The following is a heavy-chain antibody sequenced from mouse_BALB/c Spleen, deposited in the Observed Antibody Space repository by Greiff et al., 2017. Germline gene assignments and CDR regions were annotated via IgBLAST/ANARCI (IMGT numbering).Heavy chain of an antibody. V-gene: IGHV7-3*02. D-gene: IGHD1-2*01. CDR2: IRNKANGYTT. Sequence: EVKLVESGGGLVQPGGSLRLSCATSGFTFTDYYMSWVRQPPGKALEWLGFIRNKANGYTTEYSASVKGRFTISRDNSQSILYLQMNTLRAEDSATYYCARDKAITTATRYFDVWGAGTTVTVSS. CDR1: GFTFTDYY. J-gene: IGHJ1*01. CDR3: ARDKAITTATRYFDV.